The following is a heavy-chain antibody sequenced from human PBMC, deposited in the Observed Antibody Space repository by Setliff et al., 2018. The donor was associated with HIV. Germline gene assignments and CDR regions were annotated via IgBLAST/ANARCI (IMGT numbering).Heavy chain of an antibody. CDR2: ISSSSSSYT. Sequence: LRLSCAASGFTVSERYMSWIRQAPGKGLEWISYISSSSSSYTNYADSVKGRFTISRDNGKNSVFLQMSSLRVEDTAVYYCARSLHWGLDPWGQGTLVTVSS. CDR3: ARSLHWGLDP. V-gene: IGHV3-11*06. J-gene: IGHJ5*02. D-gene: IGHD3-16*01. CDR1: GFTVSERY.